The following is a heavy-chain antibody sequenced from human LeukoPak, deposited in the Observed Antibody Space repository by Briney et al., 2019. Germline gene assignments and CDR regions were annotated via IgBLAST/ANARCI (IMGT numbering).Heavy chain of an antibody. CDR1: GGSFSGYY. Sequence: SSETLSLTCAVYGGSFSGYYWSWIRQPPGKGLEWVGEINHSGSTNYNPSLKSRVTISVDTSKNQLSLKLRSVTAADTAVHYRARASLDYWGQGTLVTVSS. CDR3: ARASLDY. CDR2: INHSGST. J-gene: IGHJ4*02. V-gene: IGHV4-34*01.